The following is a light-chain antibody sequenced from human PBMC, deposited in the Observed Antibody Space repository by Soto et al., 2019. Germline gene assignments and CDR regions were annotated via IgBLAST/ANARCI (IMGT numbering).Light chain of an antibody. V-gene: IGKV3-15*01. CDR3: QQYNDWPLT. Sequence: EIVMTQSPATLSVSPGGRATLSCRASQSISNTLAWYQQKPGQAPSLLIYSASRRATGIPARFSGSGSGTDFTLTISSLQSEDFALYYCQQYNDWPLTFGQGTKVEI. CDR2: SAS. CDR1: QSISNT. J-gene: IGKJ1*01.